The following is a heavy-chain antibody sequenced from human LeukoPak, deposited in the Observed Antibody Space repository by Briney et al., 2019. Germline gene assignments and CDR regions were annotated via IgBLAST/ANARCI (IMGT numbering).Heavy chain of an antibody. J-gene: IGHJ4*02. CDR1: SASISSYD. V-gene: IGHV4-59*08. CDR3: ARRAGVTFDY. D-gene: IGHD3-10*01. Sequence: SETLSLTCTVSSASISSYDWSWILQLPGEGLEWIGYIYYSGSTNYNPSLKSRVTISVDTSKNQFSLKLSSVTAADTAVYYCARRAGVTFDYWGQGTLVTVSS. CDR2: IYYSGST.